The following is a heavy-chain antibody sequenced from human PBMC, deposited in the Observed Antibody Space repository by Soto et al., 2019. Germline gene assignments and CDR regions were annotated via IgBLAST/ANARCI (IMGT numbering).Heavy chain of an antibody. J-gene: IGHJ6*02. CDR2: ISGSGGST. D-gene: IGHD6-13*01. V-gene: IGHV3-23*01. Sequence: GGSLRLSCAASGFTFSSHWMHWVRQAPGKGLEWVSAISGSGGSTYYADSVKGRFTISRDNSKNTLYLQMSSLRAEDTAVYYCAKDMYSSSWYFYYYSMDVWGQGTTVTVSS. CDR3: AKDMYSSSWYFYYYSMDV. CDR1: GFTFSSHW.